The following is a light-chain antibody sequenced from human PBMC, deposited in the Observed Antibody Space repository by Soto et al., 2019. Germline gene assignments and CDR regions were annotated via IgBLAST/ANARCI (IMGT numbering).Light chain of an antibody. J-gene: IGLJ2*01. CDR1: SSNIGAPYH. CDR3: QVWDGSSYHRV. Sequence: QLVLTQPPSVSGAPGKRVTISCTGSSSNIGAPYHVHWYQQLPGTAPKLLIYGNSNRPSGVPDRFSGSKSGTSASLAITGLQADDEADYYCQVWDGSSYHRVFGGGTKLTVL. CDR2: GNS. V-gene: IGLV1-40*01.